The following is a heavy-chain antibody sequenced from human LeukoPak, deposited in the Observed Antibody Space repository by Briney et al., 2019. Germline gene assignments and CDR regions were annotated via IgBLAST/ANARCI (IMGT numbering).Heavy chain of an antibody. CDR1: GFTFSSYS. Sequence: GGSLRLSCAASGFTFSSYSMNWVRQAPGKGLEWVAVISDHGSEKYYADSVRGRFTISRDNSMDTLHLQMNSLRDEDTAIYFCAKVFVLMRGTPENWFDPWGQGTLVTVSS. CDR3: AKVFVLMRGTPENWFDP. CDR2: ISDHGSEK. D-gene: IGHD1-14*01. V-gene: IGHV3-30*18. J-gene: IGHJ5*02.